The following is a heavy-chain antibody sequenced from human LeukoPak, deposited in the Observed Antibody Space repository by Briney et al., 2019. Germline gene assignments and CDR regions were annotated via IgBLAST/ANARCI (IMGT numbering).Heavy chain of an antibody. CDR3: ATNPRTDFDI. CDR1: GFTLSNYY. V-gene: IGHV3-74*01. D-gene: IGHD1-1*01. J-gene: IGHJ3*02. Sequence: GGSLRLSCTASGFTLSNYYIHWVRQAPGKGPVWVARITSDGSGTNYADSVKGRFTISRDNAKSTVYLQMNRLRAEDTAVYYCATNPRTDFDIWGQGTMVTVSS. CDR2: ITSDGSGT.